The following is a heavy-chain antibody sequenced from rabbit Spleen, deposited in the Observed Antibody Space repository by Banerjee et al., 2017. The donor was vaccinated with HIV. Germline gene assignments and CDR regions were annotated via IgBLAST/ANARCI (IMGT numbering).Heavy chain of an antibody. CDR1: GFDFSTYS. Sequence: QLEESGGDLVKPGGSLTLSCKASGFDFSTYSMSWVRQAPGKGLEWIGYIDPFFGTTYYASWVNGRFTISSHNAQNTVFLQMNSLTVADTATHFCARGYSYSYVGVAYVTDYFNLWGPGTLVTVS. CDR2: IDPFFGTT. CDR3: ARGYSYSYVGVAYVTDYFNL. V-gene: IGHV1S7*01. J-gene: IGHJ4*01. D-gene: IGHD6-1*01.